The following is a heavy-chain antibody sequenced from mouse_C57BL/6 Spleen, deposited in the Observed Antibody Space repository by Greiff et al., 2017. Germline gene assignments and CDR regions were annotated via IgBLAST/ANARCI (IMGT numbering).Heavy chain of an antibody. CDR2: ISSGGSYT. CDR3: ARHEDYDYDGAMDC. V-gene: IGHV5-6*01. D-gene: IGHD2-4*01. Sequence: EVQLVESGGDLVKPGGSLKLSCAASGFTFSSYGMYWVRQTPDKRLEWVATISSGGSYTYYPDSVRGRFTISRDNAKNTLYLQRSSLKSEDTAMYYCARHEDYDYDGAMDCWGQGTSVTVSS. J-gene: IGHJ4*01. CDR1: GFTFSSYG.